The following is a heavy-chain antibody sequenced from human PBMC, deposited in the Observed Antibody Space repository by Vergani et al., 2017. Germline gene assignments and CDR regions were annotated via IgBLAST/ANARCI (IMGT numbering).Heavy chain of an antibody. J-gene: IGHJ4*02. D-gene: IGHD3-22*01. CDR1: GGTFSSYA. CDR2: IIPIFGST. V-gene: IGHV1-69*01. Sequence: QVQLVQSGAEVKKPGSSLKVSCKASGGTFSSYAISWVRQAPGQGLEWMGGIIPIFGSTNYAQKFQGRVTITADESTSTAYMELSSLRSEDTAVYYCAKPTRGMIVVALGVRGPFDYWGQGTLVTVSS. CDR3: AKPTRGMIVVALGVRGPFDY.